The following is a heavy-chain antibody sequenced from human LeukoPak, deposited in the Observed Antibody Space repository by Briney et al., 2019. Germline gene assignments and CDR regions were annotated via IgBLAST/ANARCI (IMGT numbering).Heavy chain of an antibody. V-gene: IGHV3-21*01. Sequence: GGSLRLSCAASGFTFSIQALSWVRQAPGKGLEWVSSISTTSTYIYYADSVKGRFTISRDNAKNSLYLQMNSLRAEDTAVYYCASQGAVTTFSWGQGTLVTVSS. D-gene: IGHD4-17*01. CDR1: GFTFSIQA. J-gene: IGHJ4*02. CDR3: ASQGAVTTFS. CDR2: ISTTSTYI.